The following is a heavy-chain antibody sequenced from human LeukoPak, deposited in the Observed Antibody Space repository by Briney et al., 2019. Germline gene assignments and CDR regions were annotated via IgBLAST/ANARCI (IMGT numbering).Heavy chain of an antibody. J-gene: IGHJ4*02. CDR3: ARTLSQPSVYSSSWRYFDY. CDR2: INSDGSST. Sequence: GGSLRLSCAASGFTFSSYWMHWVRQAPGKGLVWVSRINSDGSSTSYADSVKGRFTISRDNAKNRLYLQMNSLRAEDTAVYYCARTLSQPSVYSSSWRYFDYWGQGTLVTVSS. V-gene: IGHV3-74*01. D-gene: IGHD6-13*01. CDR1: GFTFSSYW.